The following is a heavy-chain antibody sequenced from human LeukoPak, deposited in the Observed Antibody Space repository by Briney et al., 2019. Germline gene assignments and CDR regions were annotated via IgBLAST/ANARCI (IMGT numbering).Heavy chain of an antibody. Sequence: ASVKVSCKASGYTFTSYDINWVRQATGQGLEWMGWMNPNSGNTGYAQKFQGRVTMTRNTSISTAYMELSSLRSEDTAVYYCARDRLGYNFRGLDYWGQGTLVTVSS. J-gene: IGHJ4*02. CDR2: MNPNSGNT. CDR1: GYTFTSYD. V-gene: IGHV1-8*01. D-gene: IGHD5-24*01. CDR3: ARDRLGYNFRGLDY.